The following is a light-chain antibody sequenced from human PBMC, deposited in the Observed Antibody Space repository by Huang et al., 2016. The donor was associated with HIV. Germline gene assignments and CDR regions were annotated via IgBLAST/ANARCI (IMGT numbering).Light chain of an antibody. CDR3: EQYNNRYT. V-gene: IGKV3-15*01. J-gene: IGKJ2*01. Sequence: IVMTQSPATLSVSPGERATLSCRASQSISSNLAWYQQKPGQAPRLLIYGESTRATGIPARFIGSGSGTEFTLTISSLQSEDFAVYYCEQYNNRYTFGQGTKLEIK. CDR1: QSISSN. CDR2: GES.